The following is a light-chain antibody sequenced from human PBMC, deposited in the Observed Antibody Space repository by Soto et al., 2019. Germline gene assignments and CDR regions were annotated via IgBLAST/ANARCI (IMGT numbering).Light chain of an antibody. J-gene: IGKJ1*01. CDR1: QGIANY. Sequence: DIQMTQSPSSLSASVGDTVTITCRASQGIANYLAWYQQKPGKVPILLIYGASTLQSGVTSRFSGRRSGTDFTLAINSLRPEAVETHYCQQYFSDNRKFRPGTKGDI. CDR3: QQYFSDNRK. V-gene: IGKV1-27*01. CDR2: GAS.